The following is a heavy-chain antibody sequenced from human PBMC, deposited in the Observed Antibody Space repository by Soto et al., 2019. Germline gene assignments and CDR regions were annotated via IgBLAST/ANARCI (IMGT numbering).Heavy chain of an antibody. J-gene: IGHJ4*02. CDR3: AKRAGLELGTLGYFDS. V-gene: IGHV3-23*01. D-gene: IGHD1-7*01. CDR1: GFTFSSYA. CDR2: ITGNGAST. Sequence: EVQLLESGGGLVQPGGSLRVSCAASGFTFSSYAMRWVRQAPGKGLEWVSTITGNGASTSYADSVKGRLTISRDNSKNTLYLQMNSLRTEDTAIYFCAKRAGLELGTLGYFDSWGQGTLVTVSP.